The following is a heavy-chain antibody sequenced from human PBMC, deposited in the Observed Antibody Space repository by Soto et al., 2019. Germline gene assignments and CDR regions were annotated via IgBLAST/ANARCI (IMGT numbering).Heavy chain of an antibody. V-gene: IGHV4-34*01. CDR1: GGSFSGYY. D-gene: IGHD6-19*01. Sequence: SETLSLTCAVYGGSFSGYYWSWIRQPPGKGLEWIGEIDQSGSTNSSPSLKSRVTISVDTSKNQFSLKLSSLTAADTAVYYCARHGSSGPDYWGQGTLVTVSS. CDR3: ARHGSSGPDY. CDR2: IDQSGST. J-gene: IGHJ4*02.